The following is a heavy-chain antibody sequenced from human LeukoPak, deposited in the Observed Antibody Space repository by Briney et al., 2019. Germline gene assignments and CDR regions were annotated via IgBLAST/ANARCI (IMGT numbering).Heavy chain of an antibody. CDR3: ARDSIAAAGTIDY. V-gene: IGHV3-21*01. CDR1: GFTLSSYS. D-gene: IGHD6-13*01. Sequence: PGGSLRLSCAASGFTLSSYSMNWVRQAPGKGLEWISSISSSSSYIYYADSVKGRFTISRDNAKNSLYLQMNSLRAEDTAVYYCARDSIAAAGTIDYWGQGTLVTVSS. CDR2: ISSSSSYI. J-gene: IGHJ4*02.